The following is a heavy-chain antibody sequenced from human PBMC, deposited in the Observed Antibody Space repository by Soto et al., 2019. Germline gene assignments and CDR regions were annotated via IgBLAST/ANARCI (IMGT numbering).Heavy chain of an antibody. D-gene: IGHD2-2*01. V-gene: IGHV4-30-2*01. J-gene: IGHJ5*02. CDR2: IYHSGST. Sequence: QLQLQESGSGLVKPSQTLSLTCAVSGGSISSGGYSWSWIRQPPGKGLEWIGYIYHSGSTYYNSSLTGRVTISVDRSKTRFSLKLSSGPAADTAVYYCARVPTPWGQGTLVTVSS. CDR1: GGSISSGGYS. CDR3: ARVPTP.